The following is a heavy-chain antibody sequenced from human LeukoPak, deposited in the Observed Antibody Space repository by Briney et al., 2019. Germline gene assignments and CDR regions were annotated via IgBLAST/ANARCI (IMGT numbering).Heavy chain of an antibody. V-gene: IGHV3-23*01. Sequence: PGGSLRLSCAASGFTFSSYGMSWVRQAPGKGLEWVSAISGSGGSTYYADSVKGRFTISRDNSKNTLYLQMNSLRAEDTAVYYCAKDTPYYYDSSGYGYFDYWGQGTLVTVSS. CDR3: AKDTPYYYDSSGYGYFDY. D-gene: IGHD3-22*01. CDR1: GFTFSSYG. CDR2: ISGSGGST. J-gene: IGHJ4*02.